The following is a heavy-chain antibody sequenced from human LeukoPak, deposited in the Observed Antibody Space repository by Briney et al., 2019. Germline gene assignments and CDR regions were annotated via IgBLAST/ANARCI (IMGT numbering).Heavy chain of an antibody. J-gene: IGHJ4*02. CDR2: ISPGGDIT. Sequence: GGSLRLSCAASGFTFSVHGINWVRQAPGKGLEWVSAISPGGDITYYTHSVQGRFTISRDNAKNSLYLQMNSLRAEDTALYYCAREVAVAGTGVYFDYWGQGTLVTVSS. CDR1: GFTFSVHG. D-gene: IGHD6-19*01. V-gene: IGHV3-23*01. CDR3: AREVAVAGTGVYFDY.